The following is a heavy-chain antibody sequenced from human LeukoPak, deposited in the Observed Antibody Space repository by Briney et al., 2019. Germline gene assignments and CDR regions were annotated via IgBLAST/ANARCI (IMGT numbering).Heavy chain of an antibody. CDR1: GYSFPSFW. CDR3: ARHYYSRITMIVVDQFDAFDI. J-gene: IGHJ3*02. V-gene: IGHV5-51*01. CDR2: IYPCESDT. D-gene: IGHD3-22*01. Sequence: GESLKISCKGFGYSFPSFWIGWVRQMPGKGLGWMGSIYPCESDTRYSPSFQGQVTISADKSISTAYLQLSSLKASDTAMYYCARHYYSRITMIVVDQFDAFDIWGQGTMVTVSS.